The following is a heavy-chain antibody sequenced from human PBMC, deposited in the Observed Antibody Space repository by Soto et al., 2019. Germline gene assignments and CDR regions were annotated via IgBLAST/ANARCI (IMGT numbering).Heavy chain of an antibody. J-gene: IGHJ3*02. D-gene: IGHD1-1*01. Sequence: GGSLRLSCAASGLTFSIAWLSWVRQAPGKGLEWVGRIKNNADGGTTDNAAPVKDRLTISRDDSKSTLYLQMNSLQTEDTAMYYCTSMNDRDAFDIWGQGTMVTVSS. CDR2: IKNNADGGTT. CDR3: TSMNDRDAFDI. V-gene: IGHV3-15*01. CDR1: GLTFSIAW.